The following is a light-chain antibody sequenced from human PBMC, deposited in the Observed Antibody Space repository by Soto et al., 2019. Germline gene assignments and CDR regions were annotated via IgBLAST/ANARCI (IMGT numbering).Light chain of an antibody. CDR1: SSDVGSYNL. CDR3: CSYAGSSTYV. V-gene: IGLV2-23*01. CDR2: EGS. J-gene: IGLJ1*01. Sequence: QSVLTQPASVSGTPGQSITISCTATSSDVGSYNLVSWYQQHPGKAPKLTIYEGSKRPSGVSNPFSGSKSGNTASLTISGLQAEDEADYYCCSYAGSSTYVFGTGTKVTVL.